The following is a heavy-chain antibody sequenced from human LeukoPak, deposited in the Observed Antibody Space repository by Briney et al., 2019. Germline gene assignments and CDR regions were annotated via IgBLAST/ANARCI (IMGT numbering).Heavy chain of an antibody. V-gene: IGHV3-7*01. D-gene: IGHD6-13*01. CDR2: IKQDGSEK. Sequence: GGSLRLSCAASRFTFSSYWMSWVRQAPGKGLEWVANIKQDGSEKYYVDSLRGRFTISRDNAKNSLYLQMNSLRAEDTAVYYCARDPAADIDYWGQGTLVTVSS. J-gene: IGHJ4*02. CDR3: ARDPAADIDY. CDR1: RFTFSSYW.